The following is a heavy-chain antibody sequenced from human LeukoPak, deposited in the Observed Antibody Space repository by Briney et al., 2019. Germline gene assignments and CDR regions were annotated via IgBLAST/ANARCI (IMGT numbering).Heavy chain of an antibody. CDR2: IYHSGST. Sequence: SETLSLTCTVSGYSISSGYYWGWIRQPPGKGLEWIGSIYHSGSTYYNPSLKSRVTISVDTSKNQFSLKLSSVTAADTAVYYCARHMGVRTVTGGMDVWGQGTTVTVSS. CDR3: ARHMGVRTVTGGMDV. J-gene: IGHJ6*02. CDR1: GYSISSGYY. V-gene: IGHV4-38-2*02. D-gene: IGHD4-17*01.